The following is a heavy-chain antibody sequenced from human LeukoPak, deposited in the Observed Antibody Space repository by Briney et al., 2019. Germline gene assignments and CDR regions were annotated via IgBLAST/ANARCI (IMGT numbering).Heavy chain of an antibody. D-gene: IGHD3-22*01. CDR2: ISAYNGNT. J-gene: IGHJ4*02. Sequence: GASVKVSCKAAGYTLTSYGISWVRQAPGQGLEWMGWISAYNGNTNYAQKLQGRVTMTTDTSTSTAYMELRSLRSDDTAVYYCARGPVYYYDSSGYYREYYFDYWGQGTLVTVSS. CDR3: ARGPVYYYDSSGYYREYYFDY. CDR1: GYTLTSYG. V-gene: IGHV1-18*01.